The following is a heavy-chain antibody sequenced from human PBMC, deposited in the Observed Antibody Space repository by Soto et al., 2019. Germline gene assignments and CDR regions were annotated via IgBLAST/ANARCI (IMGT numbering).Heavy chain of an antibody. CDR2: INAGNGNT. J-gene: IGHJ3*02. CDR1: GYTFTSYA. Sequence: ASVTVSCKASGYTFTSYAMHWVRQAPGQRLEWMGWINAGNGNTKYSQKFQGRVTITRDTSASTAYMELSSLRSEDTAVYYCATSHTIAARHDAFDIWGQGTMVTVSS. D-gene: IGHD6-6*01. V-gene: IGHV1-3*01. CDR3: ATSHTIAARHDAFDI.